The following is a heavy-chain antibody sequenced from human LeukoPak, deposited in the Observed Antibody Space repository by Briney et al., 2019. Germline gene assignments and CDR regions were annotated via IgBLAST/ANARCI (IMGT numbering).Heavy chain of an antibody. Sequence: AASVKVSCKASGGTFSSYAISWVRQAPGHGLEWMGGIIPIFGTANYAQKFQGRVTITADESTSTAYMELSSLRSEDTAVYYCARDSPEGRAAAPIPNWFDPWGQGTLVTVSS. CDR1: GGTFSSYA. J-gene: IGHJ5*02. CDR2: IIPIFGTA. V-gene: IGHV1-69*13. CDR3: ARDSPEGRAAAPIPNWFDP. D-gene: IGHD6-13*01.